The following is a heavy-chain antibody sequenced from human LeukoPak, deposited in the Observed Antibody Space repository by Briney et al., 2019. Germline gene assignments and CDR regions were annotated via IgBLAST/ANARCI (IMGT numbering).Heavy chain of an antibody. D-gene: IGHD6-19*01. J-gene: IGHJ4*02. CDR1: GFTFSSYG. CDR2: IRYDGSNK. V-gene: IGHV3-30*02. CDR3: AARVTVAGVFDY. Sequence: PGGSLRLSCAASGFTFSSYGMHWVRQAPGKGLGWVAFIRYDGSNKYYADSVKGRFTISRDNSKNTLYLQMNSLRAEDTAVYYCAARVTVAGVFDYWGQGTLVTVSS.